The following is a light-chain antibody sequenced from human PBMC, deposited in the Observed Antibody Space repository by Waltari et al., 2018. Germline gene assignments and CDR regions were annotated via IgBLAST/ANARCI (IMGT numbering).Light chain of an antibody. J-gene: IGLJ2*01. V-gene: IGLV2-8*01. CDR2: EVN. Sequence: QSALTQPPSASGSPGQSVTISRPGANSDAGAYNAVPWYHQHPGKAPKVIIFEVNKRPSGVPDRFSGSKSGNTASLTVAGLQAEDEADYYCTSYAGNNKVVFGGGTSLTVL. CDR1: NSDAGAYNA. CDR3: TSYAGNNKVV.